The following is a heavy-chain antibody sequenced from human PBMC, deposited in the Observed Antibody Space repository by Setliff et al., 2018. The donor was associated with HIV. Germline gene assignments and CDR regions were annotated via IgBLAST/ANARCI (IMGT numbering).Heavy chain of an antibody. D-gene: IGHD7-27*01. CDR1: GYTFSSYY. V-gene: IGHV1-46*01. CDR2: INPSGGST. J-gene: IGHJ3*02. CDR3: ASQGWGTAFDI. Sequence: ASVKVSCKASGYTFSSYYMHWVRQAPGQGLEWMGIINPSGGSTSYAQKLQGRVTMTRDTSTSTVYMELSSLRSEDTAVYYCASQGWGTAFDIWGQGTMVTVSS.